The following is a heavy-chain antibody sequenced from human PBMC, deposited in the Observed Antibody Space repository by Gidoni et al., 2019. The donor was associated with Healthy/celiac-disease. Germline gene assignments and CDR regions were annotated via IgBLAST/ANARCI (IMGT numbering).Heavy chain of an antibody. CDR1: GFAFDDQG. CDR3: ARDQEPRYSSSWYWWFDP. D-gene: IGHD6-13*01. Sequence: EVRLVESGGGVVRPGGPLRLSCAASGFAFDDQGVSWVRQAPGNGLEWVSGINWNGGSTGYADSVKGRFTISRDNAKNSLYLQMNSLRAEDTALYYCARDQEPRYSSSWYWWFDPWGQGTLVTVSS. CDR2: INWNGGST. J-gene: IGHJ5*02. V-gene: IGHV3-20*04.